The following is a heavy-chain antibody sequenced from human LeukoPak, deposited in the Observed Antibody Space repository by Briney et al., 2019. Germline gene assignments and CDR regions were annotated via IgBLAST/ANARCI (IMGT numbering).Heavy chain of an antibody. J-gene: IGHJ6*03. CDR2: IYSGGTT. CDR3: ARDSGSSYYYYYMDV. D-gene: IGHD6-13*01. Sequence: GGSLRLSCAASGFTLGNVWMNWVRQAPGKGLDWVSIIYSGGTTYYADSVKGRFTISRDTSKNTLYLQMNSLRAEDTAVYFCARDSGSSYYYYYMDVWGKGTTVTVSS. CDR1: GFTLGNVW. V-gene: IGHV3-66*02.